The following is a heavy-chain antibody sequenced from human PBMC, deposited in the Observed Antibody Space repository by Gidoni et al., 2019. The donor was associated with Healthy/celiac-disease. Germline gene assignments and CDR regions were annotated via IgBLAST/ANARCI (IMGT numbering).Heavy chain of an antibody. J-gene: IGHJ4*01. CDR2: INPSVST. D-gene: IGHD3-16*02. Sequence: QVRLQQWGAGLCKTPETLSPTCAVYGRSFSGYYASWIRQPPWKGLTWIGEINPSVSTNYNPSPNSLVAISADTSKTQSSLKLSSVTAADTAVYYCARGQRRMEYYYVWGSYRYRYWGHGTLVTVSS. CDR1: GRSFSGYY. V-gene: IGHV4-34*01. CDR3: ARGQRRMEYYYVWGSYRYRY.